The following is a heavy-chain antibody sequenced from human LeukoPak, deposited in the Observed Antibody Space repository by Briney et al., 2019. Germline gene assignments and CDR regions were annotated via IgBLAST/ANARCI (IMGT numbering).Heavy chain of an antibody. D-gene: IGHD2-15*01. V-gene: IGHV3-7*03. CDR2: IKQDGSEL. CDR3: VRAVVAAASYRFDP. CDR1: GFTFSHYW. J-gene: IGHJ5*02. Sequence: GGSLRLSCAASGFTFSHYWMSWVRQAPGKGLEWVANIKQDGSELHYVDSVKGRSTISRDNANNSLYLQMNSLRAEDTAVYYCVRAVVAAASYRFDPWGQGTLVTVSS.